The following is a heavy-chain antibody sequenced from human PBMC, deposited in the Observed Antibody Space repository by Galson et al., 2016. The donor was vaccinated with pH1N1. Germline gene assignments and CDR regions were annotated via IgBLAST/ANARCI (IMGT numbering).Heavy chain of an antibody. D-gene: IGHD5-18*01. CDR3: AKVRGYSYGPFEY. CDR2: ISWNSGSI. J-gene: IGHJ4*02. CDR1: GFTFDDYA. Sequence: SLRLSCAASGFTFDDYAMYWVRQAPGKGLEWVSGISWNSGSIGYADSVKGRFTISRDNAKNSLYLQMNSLRAEDTALYYCAKVRGYSYGPFEYLGQGTLVTVSS. V-gene: IGHV3-9*01.